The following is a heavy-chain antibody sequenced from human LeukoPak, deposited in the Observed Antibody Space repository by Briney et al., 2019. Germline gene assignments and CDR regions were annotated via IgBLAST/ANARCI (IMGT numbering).Heavy chain of an antibody. Sequence: SETLSLTSTVSGGSVSSGSYYWSWIRQPPGKGLEWIGYIYYSGSTNYNPSLKSRVTISVDTSKNQFSLKLSSVTAADTAVYYCARDRGSGWNYFDYWGQGTLVTVSS. CDR2: IYYSGST. J-gene: IGHJ4*02. CDR3: ARDRGSGWNYFDY. V-gene: IGHV4-61*01. CDR1: GGSVSSGSYY. D-gene: IGHD6-19*01.